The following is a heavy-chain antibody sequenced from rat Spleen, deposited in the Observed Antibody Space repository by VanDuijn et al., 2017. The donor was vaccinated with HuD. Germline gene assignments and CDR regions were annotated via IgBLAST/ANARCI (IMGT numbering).Heavy chain of an antibody. V-gene: IGHV5-25*01. CDR2: ISPSGGSS. Sequence: EVQLVEYGGGLVQPGRSMQLSCAASGFTFSNSYMALVRQAPTKGLEWVASISPSGGSSYYPDSVKSRFTISRDNAKSTLYLKMDSLRSEDTASYYCARRSSEGDYYSSYPWYFDFWGPGTMVTVSS. J-gene: IGHJ1*01. CDR1: GFTFSNSY. CDR3: ARRSSEGDYYSSYPWYFDF. D-gene: IGHD1-2*01.